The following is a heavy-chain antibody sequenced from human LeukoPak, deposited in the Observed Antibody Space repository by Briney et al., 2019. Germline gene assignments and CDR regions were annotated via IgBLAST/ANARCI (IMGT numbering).Heavy chain of an antibody. CDR1: GFAFSDYC. CDR3: VRGSAPERGLDY. Sequence: GGSLRLSSAASGFAFSDYCMHWVRHAPGEGLLWVSRSCPHGSTPVYADSVKGRFTISRDDAKNSLYLQMNSLRGEDTAVYYCVRGSAPERGLDYWGQGARVTVSS. V-gene: IGHV3-74*01. D-gene: IGHD6-25*01. J-gene: IGHJ4*02. CDR2: SCPHGSTP.